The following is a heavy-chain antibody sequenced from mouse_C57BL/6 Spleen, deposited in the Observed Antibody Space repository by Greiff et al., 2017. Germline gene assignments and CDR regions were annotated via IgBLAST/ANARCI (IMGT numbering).Heavy chain of an antibody. J-gene: IGHJ1*03. CDR2: IHPSDGST. Sequence: QVQLQQPDAELVKPGASVKLSCKASGYTFTDHTIHWMKQRPEQGLEWIGYIHPSDGSTKYNEKFKGKATLTVDKSSSTAYMHLNSLTSEASAVYFCARSCTTVVDWYFDDWGTGTTVTVSA. D-gene: IGHD1-1*01. V-gene: IGHV1-78*01. CDR3: ARSCTTVVDWYFDD. CDR1: GYTFTDHT.